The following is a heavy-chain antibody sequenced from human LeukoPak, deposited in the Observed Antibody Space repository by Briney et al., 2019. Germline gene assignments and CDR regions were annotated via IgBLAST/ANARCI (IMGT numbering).Heavy chain of an antibody. Sequence: ASVKVSCKASGYTFTSYGISWVRQAPGQGLEWMGWISAYNGNTNYAQKLQGRVTMTRDTSISTAYMELSRLRSDDTAVYYCARDPLGYCSSTSCYGGNGMDVWGQGTTVTVSS. D-gene: IGHD2-2*01. CDR2: ISAYNGNT. J-gene: IGHJ6*02. V-gene: IGHV1-18*01. CDR1: GYTFTSYG. CDR3: ARDPLGYCSSTSCYGGNGMDV.